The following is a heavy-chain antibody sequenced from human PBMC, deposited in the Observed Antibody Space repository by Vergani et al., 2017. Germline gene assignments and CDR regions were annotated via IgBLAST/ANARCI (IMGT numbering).Heavy chain of an antibody. Sequence: QVQLVQSGAEVKKPGSSVKVSCKASGGTFSSYAISWVRQAPGQGLEWMGRIIPIFGTANYAQKFQGRVTITADESTSTAYMELSSLRSEDTAVYYCARHTMGAAFGAPRIPSINEPFDMWGQGTMVTVSS. CDR1: GGTFSSYA. D-gene: IGHD1-26*01. J-gene: IGHJ3*02. CDR3: ARHTMGAAFGAPRIPSINEPFDM. CDR2: IIPIFGTA. V-gene: IGHV1-69*13.